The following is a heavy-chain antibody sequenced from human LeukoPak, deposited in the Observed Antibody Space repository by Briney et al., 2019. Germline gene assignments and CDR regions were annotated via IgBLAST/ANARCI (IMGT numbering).Heavy chain of an antibody. CDR2: IYYSGST. J-gene: IGHJ4*02. D-gene: IGHD5-18*01. CDR1: GGSMSGYY. V-gene: IGHV4-59*01. Sequence: PSETLSLTCTVSGGSMSGYYWSWIRQPPGKGLEWIGYIYYSGSTNYNPSLKSRVTISVDTSKNQFSLKLSSVTAADTAVYYCARAPDTAMVIFDYWGQGTLVTVSS. CDR3: ARAPDTAMVIFDY.